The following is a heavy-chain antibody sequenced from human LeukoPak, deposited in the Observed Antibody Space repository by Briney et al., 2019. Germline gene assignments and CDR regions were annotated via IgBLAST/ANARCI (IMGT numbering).Heavy chain of an antibody. J-gene: IGHJ6*03. V-gene: IGHV4-59*11. CDR2: IYYGGRT. D-gene: IGHD6-19*01. Sequence: PAEPLSLTCSVSGVPISSHYWIWLPQPPGQALEFIGYIYYGGRTQYNPSLKSRVTMTMDTSKKQFSLWLNSVSAADTAVYYCAREVTGAGTFYFYMDVWGKGTTVTVSS. CDR3: AREVTGAGTFYFYMDV. CDR1: GVPISSHY.